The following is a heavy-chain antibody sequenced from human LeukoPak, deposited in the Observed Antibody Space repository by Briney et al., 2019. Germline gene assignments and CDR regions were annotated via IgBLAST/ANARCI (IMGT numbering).Heavy chain of an antibody. CDR1: GFTFSSYW. J-gene: IGHJ4*02. Sequence: QSGGSLRLSCAASGFTFSSYWMHWVRQAPGKGLVWVSRIKSDGSSTSYADSVKGRFTISRDNAKNTLYLQMNSLRAEDTAVYYCAKDSPDDSSCYYYYWGQGTLVTVSS. CDR3: AKDSPDDSSCYYYY. CDR2: IKSDGSST. V-gene: IGHV3-74*01. D-gene: IGHD3-22*01.